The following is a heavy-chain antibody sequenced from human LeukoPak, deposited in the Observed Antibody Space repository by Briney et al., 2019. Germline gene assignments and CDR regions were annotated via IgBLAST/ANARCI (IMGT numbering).Heavy chain of an antibody. D-gene: IGHD3-10*01. V-gene: IGHV3-23*01. J-gene: IGHJ4*02. Sequence: GGSQRLSCSASGFTFTTYGMNWVRQAPGKGLEWVSGIGGSGIRTYYADSVKGRFIISRDNSRNTLYLQMNSLRAEDTAVYYCAKDIYGSGSYFYWGQGTLVTVSS. CDR1: GFTFTTYG. CDR2: IGGSGIRT. CDR3: AKDIYGSGSYFY.